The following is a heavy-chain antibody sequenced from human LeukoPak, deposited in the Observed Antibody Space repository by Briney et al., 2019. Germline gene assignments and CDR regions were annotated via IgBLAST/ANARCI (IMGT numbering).Heavy chain of an antibody. CDR3: ARGIITIFGVVTPYYYYMDV. Sequence: GGSLRLSCAASGFTFSSYNMNWVRQAPGKGLEWVANIKQDGSEKYYVDSVEGRFTISRDNAKNSLYLQMNSLRAEDTAVYYCARGIITIFGVVTPYYYYMDVWGKGTTVTVSS. D-gene: IGHD3-3*01. CDR1: GFTFSSYN. J-gene: IGHJ6*03. V-gene: IGHV3-7*01. CDR2: IKQDGSEK.